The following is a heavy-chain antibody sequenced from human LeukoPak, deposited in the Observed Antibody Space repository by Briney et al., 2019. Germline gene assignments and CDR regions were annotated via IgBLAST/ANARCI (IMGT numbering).Heavy chain of an antibody. J-gene: IGHJ4*02. V-gene: IGHV3-23*01. D-gene: IGHD5-18*01. CDR2: ISGSGGST. CDR1: GFTFSNYA. Sequence: GGSLRLSCAASGFTFSNYAMTWVRQAPGKGLEWVSAISGSGGSTYYADSVKGRFTISRDNSKNTLYLQMNSLRAEDTAVYYCAKAPGGYTYGYRYFDYWGRGTLVTVSS. CDR3: AKAPGGYTYGYRYFDY.